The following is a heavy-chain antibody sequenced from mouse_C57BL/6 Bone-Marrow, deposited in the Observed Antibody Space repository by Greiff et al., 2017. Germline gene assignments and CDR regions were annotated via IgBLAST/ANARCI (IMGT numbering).Heavy chain of an antibody. CDR2: ISNGGGST. J-gene: IGHJ2*01. V-gene: IGHV5-12*01. Sequence: DVQLVESGGGLVQPGGSLKLSCAASGFTFSDYYMYWVRQTPEKRLEWVAYISNGGGSTYYPDTVKGRFTISRDNAKNTLYLQMSRLKSEDTAMYYCARLYYGNFDYWGQGTTLTVSS. CDR3: ARLYYGNFDY. D-gene: IGHD2-1*01. CDR1: GFTFSDYY.